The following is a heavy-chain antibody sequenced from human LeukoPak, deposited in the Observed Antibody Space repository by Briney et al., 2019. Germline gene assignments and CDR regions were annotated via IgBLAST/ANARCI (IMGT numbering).Heavy chain of an antibody. D-gene: IGHD3-3*01. CDR1: GFTFSSYS. CDR3: ARDRNDFWSGYSDYFDY. Sequence: PGGSLRLSCAASGFTFSSYSMNWVRQAPGKGLEWVSSISSSSSYIYYADSVKGRFTISRDNAKNSLYLQMNSLRAEDTAVYYCARDRNDFWSGYSDYFDYWGQGTLVTVSS. V-gene: IGHV3-21*01. J-gene: IGHJ4*02. CDR2: ISSSSSYI.